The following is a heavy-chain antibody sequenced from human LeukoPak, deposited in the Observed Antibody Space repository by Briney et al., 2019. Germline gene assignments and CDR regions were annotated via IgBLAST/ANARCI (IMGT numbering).Heavy chain of an antibody. Sequence: ASVRVSCKASGYTFTTYGISWVRQAPGQGLEWMGWISTYNGNTNYAQNLQGRVTMTTDTATTTAYMELRSLRSDDTAVYYCAREGDSSGYYRGYYSYYGLDVWGQGTTVTVSS. J-gene: IGHJ6*02. V-gene: IGHV1-18*01. CDR1: GYTFTTYG. CDR2: ISTYNGNT. D-gene: IGHD3-22*01. CDR3: AREGDSSGYYRGYYSYYGLDV.